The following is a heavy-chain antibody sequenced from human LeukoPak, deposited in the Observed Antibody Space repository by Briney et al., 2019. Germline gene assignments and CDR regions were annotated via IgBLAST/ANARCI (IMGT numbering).Heavy chain of an antibody. Sequence: ASVKVSCRASGYTFTNYDINWVRQATGQGLEWMGWMNPNSGNTGYAQKFQGRVTITRNTSISTAYMELSSLTSEDTAVYFCARARGSGSYSEPYYFDYRGQGTLVTASS. D-gene: IGHD3-10*01. CDR1: GYTFTNYD. J-gene: IGHJ4*02. CDR3: ARARGSGSYSEPYYFDY. CDR2: MNPNSGNT. V-gene: IGHV1-8*03.